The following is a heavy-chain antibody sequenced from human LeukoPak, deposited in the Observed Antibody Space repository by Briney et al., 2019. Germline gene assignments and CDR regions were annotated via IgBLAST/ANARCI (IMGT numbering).Heavy chain of an antibody. V-gene: IGHV3-21*01. Sequence: GGSLRLSCAASGFTFSSYNMNWVRQAPGRGLEWVSSISSSSSYIYYADSVKGRFTISRDNARNSLYLQMNSLRVEDTAVYYCVRGLGSRSGAGDYWGQGTLVTVSS. CDR1: GFTFSSYN. J-gene: IGHJ4*02. D-gene: IGHD6-6*01. CDR3: VRGLGSRSGAGDY. CDR2: ISSSSSYI.